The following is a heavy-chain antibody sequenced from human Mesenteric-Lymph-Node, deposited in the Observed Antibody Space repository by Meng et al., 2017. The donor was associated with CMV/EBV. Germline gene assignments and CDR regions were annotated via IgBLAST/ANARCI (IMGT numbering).Heavy chain of an antibody. J-gene: IGHJ4*02. CDR1: GFTFSSYG. CDR2: IRYDGSNK. V-gene: IGHV3-30*02. Sequence: GESLKISCTASGFTFSSYGIHWVRQAPGKGLEWVAFIRYDGSNKYYVDSVKGRFTISRDDSKNTLFLQMDSLRAEDTAVYYCARGGITMIVAYGIVYWGQGTLVTVSS. D-gene: IGHD3-22*01. CDR3: ARGGITMIVAYGIVY.